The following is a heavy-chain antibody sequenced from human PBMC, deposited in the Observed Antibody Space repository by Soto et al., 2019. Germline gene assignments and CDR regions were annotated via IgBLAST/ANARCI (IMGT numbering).Heavy chain of an antibody. Sequence: PGGSLRLSCAASGFTLNNAWMSWVRQAPGKGLEWLGRIKSKADGGTTDYAAPVNGRFTIARDDSKNTLYLQMNSLKAEDIAMYYCATVACRYSSGEFGPWGQGTLVTVSS. D-gene: IGHD6-19*01. V-gene: IGHV3-15*01. J-gene: IGHJ5*02. CDR3: ATVACRYSSGEFGP. CDR1: GFTLNNAW. CDR2: IKSKADGGTT.